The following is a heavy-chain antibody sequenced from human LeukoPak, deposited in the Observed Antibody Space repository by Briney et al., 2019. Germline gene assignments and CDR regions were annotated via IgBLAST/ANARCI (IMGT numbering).Heavy chain of an antibody. CDR3: TRDRIASSIFGVVISPPDY. J-gene: IGHJ4*02. Sequence: GSLRLSCTAYGFTFGDYAMSWVRQAPGKGLGWVGFIRSKAYGGTTEYAASVKGRFTISRDDSKSIAYLQMNSLKTEDTAVYYCTRDRIASSIFGVVISPPDYWGQGTLVTVSS. CDR2: IRSKAYGGTT. D-gene: IGHD3-3*01. CDR1: GFTFGDYA. V-gene: IGHV3-49*04.